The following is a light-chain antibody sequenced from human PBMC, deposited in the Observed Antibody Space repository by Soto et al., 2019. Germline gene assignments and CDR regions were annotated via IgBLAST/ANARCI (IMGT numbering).Light chain of an antibody. Sequence: QSVLAQPPSASGTPGQRVTISCSGSSSNIGSNTVNWYQQLPGTAPKLLIYSNNQRPSGVPDRLSGSKSGTSASLAISGLQSEDEADYYCAAWDDSLNASYVFGTGTKVT. CDR1: SSNIGSNT. CDR2: SNN. J-gene: IGLJ1*01. V-gene: IGLV1-44*01. CDR3: AAWDDSLNASYV.